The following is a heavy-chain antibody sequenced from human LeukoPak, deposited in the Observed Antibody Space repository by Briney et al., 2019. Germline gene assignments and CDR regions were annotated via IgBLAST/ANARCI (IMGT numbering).Heavy chain of an antibody. J-gene: IGHJ6*02. D-gene: IGHD3-10*01. CDR2: INWNGGST. CDR3: ARRSLWFGELPPYYYYGMDV. V-gene: IGHV3-20*04. Sequence: GGSLRLSCAASGFTFDDYGMSWVRQAPGKGLERLSGINWNGGSTGYADSVKGRFTISRDNAKNSLYLQMNSLRAEDTALYYCARRSLWFGELPPYYYYGMDVWGQGTTVTVSS. CDR1: GFTFDDYG.